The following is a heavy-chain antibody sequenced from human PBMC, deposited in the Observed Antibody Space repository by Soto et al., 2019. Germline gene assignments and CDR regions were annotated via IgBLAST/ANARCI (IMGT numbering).Heavy chain of an antibody. J-gene: IGHJ6*02. D-gene: IGHD3-3*01. V-gene: IGHV3-7*03. Sequence: PGGSLRLSCAASGFTFSSYWISWVRQAPWKGLEWVANIKQDGSEKYYVDSVKGRFTISRDNAKNSLYLQMNSLRAEDTAVYYCARLDYDFSSGYYHNGMDVFGQVTTVALSS. CDR2: IKQDGSEK. CDR3: ARLDYDFSSGYYHNGMDV. CDR1: GFTFSSYW.